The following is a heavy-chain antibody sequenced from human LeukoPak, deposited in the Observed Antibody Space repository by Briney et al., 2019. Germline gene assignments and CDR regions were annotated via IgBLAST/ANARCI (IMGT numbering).Heavy chain of an antibody. CDR3: AKNERSRDGYNHFDY. CDR2: ISYDGSNK. D-gene: IGHD5-24*01. CDR1: GFTFSSYG. V-gene: IGHV3-30*18. Sequence: GGSLRLSCAASGFTFSSYGMHWVRQAPGKGLEWVAVISYDGSNKYYADSEKGRFTISRDNSKNTLYLQMNSLRAEDTAVYYCAKNERSRDGYNHFDYWGQGTLVTVSS. J-gene: IGHJ4*02.